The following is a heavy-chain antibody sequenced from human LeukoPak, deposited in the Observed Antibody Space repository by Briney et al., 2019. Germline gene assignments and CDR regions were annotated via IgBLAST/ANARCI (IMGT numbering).Heavy chain of an antibody. CDR3: ASRGDGYRPGYFDY. Sequence: KPSETLSLTCTVSGGSISSYYWSWIRQPPGKGLEWIGYIYYSGSTNYNPSLKSRVTISVDTSKNQFSLKLSSVTAADTAVCYCASRGDGYRPGYFDYWGQGTLVTVSS. CDR2: IYYSGST. J-gene: IGHJ4*02. D-gene: IGHD5-24*01. CDR1: GGSISSYY. V-gene: IGHV4-59*01.